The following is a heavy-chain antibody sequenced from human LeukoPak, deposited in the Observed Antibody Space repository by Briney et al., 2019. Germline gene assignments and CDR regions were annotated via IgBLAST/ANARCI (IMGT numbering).Heavy chain of an antibody. CDR1: GFSLSSSGVG. D-gene: IGHD1-26*01. J-gene: IGHJ5*02. V-gene: IGHV2-5*01. CDR3: AHRPWGGRNSSQFDP. CDR2: IYWTDDK. Sequence: SGPTLVKPTQTLTLTCTFSGFSLSSSGVGVGWIRQPPGKALEWLALIYWTDDKRYSPSLNSRLTITKDTSKNQVVLTMTNMDPVDTATHYCAHRPWGGRNSSQFDPWGQGTLVTVSS.